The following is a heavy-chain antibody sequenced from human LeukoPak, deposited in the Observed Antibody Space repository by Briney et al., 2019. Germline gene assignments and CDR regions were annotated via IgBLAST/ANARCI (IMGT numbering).Heavy chain of an antibody. J-gene: IGHJ4*02. CDR3: ARDHVVDGLVYDY. CDR1: GFTFRSHW. Sequence: PGGSLRLSCAASGFTFRSHWMSWVRQAPGKGLEWVANINQDGGEKYYVDSVKGRFTISRDNAKNSLYLQMNSLRAEDTAVYYCARDHVVDGLVYDYWGQGALVTVSS. CDR2: INQDGGEK. D-gene: IGHD2-15*01. V-gene: IGHV3-7*01.